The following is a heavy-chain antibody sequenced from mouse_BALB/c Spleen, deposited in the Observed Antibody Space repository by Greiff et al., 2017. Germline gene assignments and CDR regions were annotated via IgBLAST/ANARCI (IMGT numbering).Heavy chain of an antibody. Sequence: EVQLQQSGPGLVKPSQSLSLTCTVTGYSITSDYAWNWIRQFPGNKLEWMGYISYSGSTSYNPSLKSRISITRDTSKNQFFLQLNSVTTEDTATYYCASRYYRYDDTFAYWGQGTLVTVSA. J-gene: IGHJ3*01. D-gene: IGHD2-14*01. CDR1: GYSITSDYA. CDR3: ASRYYRYDDTFAY. CDR2: ISYSGST. V-gene: IGHV3-2*02.